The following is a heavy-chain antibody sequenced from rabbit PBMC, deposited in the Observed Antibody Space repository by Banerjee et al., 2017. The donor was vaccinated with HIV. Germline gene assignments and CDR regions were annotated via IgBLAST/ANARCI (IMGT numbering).Heavy chain of an antibody. J-gene: IGHJ4*01. Sequence: QSLEESGGDLVKPGASLTLTCTASGFSFSSSYYMCWVRQAPGKGLEWIACIYTGSSSTTYYASWAKGRFTISQTSSTTVTLQMTSLTAADTATYFCARDGGYAGYGYDYYFNLWGQGTLVTVS. V-gene: IGHV1S40*01. D-gene: IGHD6-1*01. CDR3: ARDGGYAGYGYDYYFNL. CDR2: IYTGSSSTT. CDR1: GFSFSSSYY.